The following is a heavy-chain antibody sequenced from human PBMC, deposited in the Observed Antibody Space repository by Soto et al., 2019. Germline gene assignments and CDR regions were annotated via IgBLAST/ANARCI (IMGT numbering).Heavy chain of an antibody. V-gene: IGHV1-2*04. CDR1: GYTFTGYY. J-gene: IGHJ6*02. CDR2: INPNSGGT. Sequence: ASVKVSCKASGYTFTGYYMHWVRQAPGQGLEWMGWINPNSGGTNYAQKFQGWVTMTRDTSISTAYMELSRLRSDETAVYYCAREELRFLEWLQPNYYYGMDVWGQETTVTVSS. CDR3: AREELRFLEWLQPNYYYGMDV. D-gene: IGHD3-3*01.